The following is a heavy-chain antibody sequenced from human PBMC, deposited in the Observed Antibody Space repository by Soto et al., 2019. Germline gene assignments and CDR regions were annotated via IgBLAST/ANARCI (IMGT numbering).Heavy chain of an antibody. CDR2: INHSGST. D-gene: IGHD2-2*02. J-gene: IGHJ5*02. CDR1: GGSFSGYY. Sequence: SETLSLTCAVYGGSFSGYYWSWIRQPPGKGLEWIGEINHSGSTNYNPSLKSRVTISVDTSKNQFSLKLSSVTAAHTAVYYCARVSVGPAAIGPVDPGGQGALVTVSS. CDR3: ARVSVGPAAIGPVDP. V-gene: IGHV4-34*01.